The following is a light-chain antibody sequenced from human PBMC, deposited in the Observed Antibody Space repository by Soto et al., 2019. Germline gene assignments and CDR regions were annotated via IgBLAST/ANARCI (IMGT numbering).Light chain of an antibody. J-gene: IGKJ4*01. CDR1: QSVRNNY. CDR2: GAS. V-gene: IGKV3-20*01. Sequence: KVLTHSPGTLSLSPGERATLSCRASQSVRNNYLAWYQQKPGQAPRLLIYGASSRATGIPDRFSGSGSGTDFTLTISRLEPEDFAVYYCQQYGSSPLTFGGGTKVDIK. CDR3: QQYGSSPLT.